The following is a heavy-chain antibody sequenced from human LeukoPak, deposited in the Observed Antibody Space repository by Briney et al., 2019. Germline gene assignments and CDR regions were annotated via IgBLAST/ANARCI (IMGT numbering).Heavy chain of an antibody. CDR3: ARGVDYYGSGSYYNSNYYYGMDV. CDR2: ISAYNGNT. Sequence: ASVKVSCKASGYTFTSYGISWVRQAPGQGLEWMGWISAYNGNTNYAQKLQGRVTMTTDTSTGTAYMELRSLRSDDTAVYYCARGVDYYGSGSYYNSNYYYGMDVWGQGTTVTVSS. J-gene: IGHJ6*02. V-gene: IGHV1-18*01. D-gene: IGHD3-10*01. CDR1: GYTFTSYG.